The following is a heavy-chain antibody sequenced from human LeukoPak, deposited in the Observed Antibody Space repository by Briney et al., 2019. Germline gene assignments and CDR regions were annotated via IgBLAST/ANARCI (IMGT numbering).Heavy chain of an antibody. J-gene: IGHJ4*02. V-gene: IGHV3-53*01. CDR2: LDSGGAT. CDR3: ARSAGYSGSYQKGDY. CDR1: GFSVRGHY. Sequence: PGGSLRLSCAASGFSVRGHYMGWVRQAPQKGLEYVSVLDSGGATHYADSVKGRFTISRDNAKNSLYLQMNSLRAEDTAVYYCARSAGYSGSYQKGDYWGQGTLVTVSS. D-gene: IGHD1-26*01.